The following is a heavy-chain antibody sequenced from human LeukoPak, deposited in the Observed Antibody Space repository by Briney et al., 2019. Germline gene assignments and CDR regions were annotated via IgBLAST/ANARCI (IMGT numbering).Heavy chain of an antibody. CDR2: LYSGGNT. J-gene: IGHJ4*02. CDR1: GLTVSSNY. V-gene: IGHV3-53*01. CDR3: ARDKSCTSTSCYGWYYDS. Sequence: GGSLRLSCAASGLTVSSNYMSWVRQTPGKGLEWISVLYSGGNTYYAESVSGRFTISRDNSENTLYLHMNSLRPEDTAMYYCARDKSCTSTSCYGWYYDSWGQGTLVTVSS. D-gene: IGHD2-2*01.